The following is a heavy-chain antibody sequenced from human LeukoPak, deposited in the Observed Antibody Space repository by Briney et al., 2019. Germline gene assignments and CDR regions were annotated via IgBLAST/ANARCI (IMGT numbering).Heavy chain of an antibody. Sequence: GESLKISCKGSGYSFTSYWIGWVRQMPGKGLEWMGIIYPGDSDTRYSPSFQGQVTISADKSISTAYLQWSSLKASDTAMYYCARVYYDFWSGCYYFDYWSQGTLVTVSS. CDR1: GYSFTSYW. CDR2: IYPGDSDT. D-gene: IGHD3-3*01. V-gene: IGHV5-51*01. J-gene: IGHJ4*02. CDR3: ARVYYDFWSGCYYFDY.